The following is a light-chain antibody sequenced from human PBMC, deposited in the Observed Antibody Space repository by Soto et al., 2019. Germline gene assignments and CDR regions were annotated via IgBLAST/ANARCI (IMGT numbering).Light chain of an antibody. Sequence: EIVLTQSPGTLSLSPGERATLSCRASQSVSGSYLAWYQQKPGQAPRLLIHGASNRATGIPDRFSGSGSETDFTLTISRLQPEDFAVYYCQQYGSSRPWTFGQGTKVDIK. J-gene: IGKJ1*01. CDR2: GAS. V-gene: IGKV3-20*01. CDR1: QSVSGSY. CDR3: QQYGSSRPWT.